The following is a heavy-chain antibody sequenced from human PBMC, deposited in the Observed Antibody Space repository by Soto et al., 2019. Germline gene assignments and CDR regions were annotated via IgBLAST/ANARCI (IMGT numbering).Heavy chain of an antibody. J-gene: IGHJ5*02. CDR1: GYTFSSHA. Sequence: HPGGSLRLSCAASGYTFSSHAMSWVRQAPGKGLEWVSAISNSGGSTYYADSVRGRFTISRDNSKTTLYLQMNSLRAEDTALYYCAKLMAAAGTLAWGQGTLVTVSS. V-gene: IGHV3-23*01. CDR3: AKLMAAAGTLA. CDR2: ISNSGGST. D-gene: IGHD6-13*01.